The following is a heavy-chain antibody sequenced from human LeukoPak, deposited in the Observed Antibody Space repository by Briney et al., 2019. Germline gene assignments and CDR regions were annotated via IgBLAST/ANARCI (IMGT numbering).Heavy chain of an antibody. Sequence: SVTVSCKASGGTFSSYAISWVRQAPGQGMEWMGGIMAIFGTANYAQKFQGRVTITADESTSTAYMEPSSLRSHDTAVYYCARAIIETTSLNHYYYGMDVWGQGTTVTVSS. D-gene: IGHD4-17*01. CDR1: GGTFSSYA. V-gene: IGHV1-69*13. CDR2: IMAIFGTA. J-gene: IGHJ6*02. CDR3: ARAIIETTSLNHYYYGMDV.